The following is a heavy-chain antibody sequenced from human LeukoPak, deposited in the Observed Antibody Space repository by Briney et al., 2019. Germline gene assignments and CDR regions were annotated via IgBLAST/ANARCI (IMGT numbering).Heavy chain of an antibody. Sequence: EPGGSLRLSCAASGFTFSSYSMNWVRQAPGKGLEWVSYISSSSSTIYYADSVKGRFTISRDNSKNTLYLQMNSLRAEDTAVYYCARDSYYDSSGYYGMDFDYWGQGTLVTVSS. CDR1: GFTFSSYS. CDR2: ISSSSSTI. D-gene: IGHD3-22*01. CDR3: ARDSYYDSSGYYGMDFDY. J-gene: IGHJ4*02. V-gene: IGHV3-48*01.